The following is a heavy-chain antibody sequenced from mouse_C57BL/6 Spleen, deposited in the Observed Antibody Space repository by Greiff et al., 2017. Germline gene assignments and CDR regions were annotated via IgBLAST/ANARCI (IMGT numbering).Heavy chain of an antibody. Sequence: VQLQQPGPELVKPGASVKLSCKASGYTFTSYWMQWVKQRPGQGLEWIGEIDPSDSYTNYNQKFKGKATLTVDTSSSTAYMQLSSLTSEDSAVYYCARSKNHGYYYAMDYWCQGTSVTVSS. CDR2: IDPSDSYT. CDR1: GYTFTSYW. J-gene: IGHJ4*01. V-gene: IGHV1-50*01. CDR3: ARSKNHGYYYAMDY.